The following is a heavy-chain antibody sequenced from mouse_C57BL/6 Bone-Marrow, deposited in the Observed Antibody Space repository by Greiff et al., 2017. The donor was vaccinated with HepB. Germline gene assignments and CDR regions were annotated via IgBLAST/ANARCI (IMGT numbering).Heavy chain of an antibody. V-gene: IGHV1-78*01. J-gene: IGHJ3*01. CDR1: GYTFTDHT. D-gene: IGHD1-1*01. Sequence: VQLVESDAELVKPGASVKISCKVSGYTFTDHTIHWMKQRPEQGLEWIGYIYPRDGSTKYIEKFKGKATLTADKSSSTAYMQLNSLTSEDSAVYFCARRRFYYYGSSYAWFAYWGQGTLVTVSA. CDR3: ARRRFYYYGSSYAWFAY. CDR2: IYPRDGST.